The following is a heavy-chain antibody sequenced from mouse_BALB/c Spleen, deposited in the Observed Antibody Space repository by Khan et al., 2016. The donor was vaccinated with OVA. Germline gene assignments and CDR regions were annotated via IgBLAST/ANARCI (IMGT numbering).Heavy chain of an antibody. J-gene: IGHJ4*01. CDR2: IDPVTNNI. D-gene: IGHD1-2*01. CDR3: ARTEIHYYGSYAMDN. Sequence: VQLQQSGADLVKPGASVELSCTASGFNIKDTYIHWVKQGPEQGLEWIGRIDPVTNNIKYDPKFQGKATIKADTSSNTAYLHLSSLTSEDTAVDYGARTEIHYYGSYAMDNWGQGTSVTVSS. CDR1: GFNIKDTY. V-gene: IGHV14-3*02.